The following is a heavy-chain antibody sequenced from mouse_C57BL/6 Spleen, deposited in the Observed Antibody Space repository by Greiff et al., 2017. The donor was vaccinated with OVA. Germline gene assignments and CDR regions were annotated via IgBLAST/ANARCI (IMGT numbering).Heavy chain of an antibody. Sequence: QVQLQQPGAELVKPGASVKLSCKASGYTFTSYWMHWVKQRPGQGLEWIGMIHPNSGSTNYNEKFKSKATLTVEKSSSTVYMQLSSLTSENSAVYYDSREAPYYNGSIHYAMDYWGQGTSVSVSS. CDR1: GYTFTSYW. D-gene: IGHD1-1*01. CDR2: IHPNSGST. J-gene: IGHJ4*01. CDR3: SREAPYYNGSIHYAMDY. V-gene: IGHV1-64*01.